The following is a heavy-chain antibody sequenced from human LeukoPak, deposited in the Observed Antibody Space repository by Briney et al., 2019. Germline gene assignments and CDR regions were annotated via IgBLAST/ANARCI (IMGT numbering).Heavy chain of an antibody. Sequence: SVKVSCKASGGTFRSYAISWVRQAPGQGLEWMGRIIPIFGTANYAQKFQGRVTITTDESTSTAYMELSSLRSEDTAVYYCARAPYDFWSGSYYYNYMDVWGKGTTVTVSS. CDR3: ARAPYDFWSGSYYYNYMDV. CDR2: IIPIFGTA. J-gene: IGHJ6*03. D-gene: IGHD3-3*01. CDR1: GGTFRSYA. V-gene: IGHV1-69*05.